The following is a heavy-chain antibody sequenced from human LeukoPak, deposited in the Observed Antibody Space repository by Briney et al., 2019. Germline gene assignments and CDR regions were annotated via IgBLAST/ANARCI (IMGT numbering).Heavy chain of an antibody. D-gene: IGHD7-27*01. Sequence: SSETLSLTCAVSGGSISSGGYSWSWIRQPPGKGLEWIGYIYHSGSTYYNPSLKSRVTISVDRSKNQFSLKLSSVTAADTAVYYCARDRGNWGHWHFDLWGRGTLVTVSS. CDR2: IYHSGST. V-gene: IGHV4-30-2*01. J-gene: IGHJ2*01. CDR1: GGSISSGGYS. CDR3: ARDRGNWGHWHFDL.